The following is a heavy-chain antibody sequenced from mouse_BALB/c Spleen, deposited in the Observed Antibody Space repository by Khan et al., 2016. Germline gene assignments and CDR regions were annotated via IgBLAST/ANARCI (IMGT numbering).Heavy chain of an antibody. D-gene: IGHD1-1*01. Sequence: EVELVESGGGLVQPGGSLRLSCATSGFTFTDYYMSWVRQLPGKALVWLGFIRNQANGYTTEYSASVKGRFTISRANTPSILYLQMNTLRDEASATSYSARVDGSSAYAIDYRGKGTSVTITS. CDR1: GFTFTDYY. CDR2: IRNQANGYTT. V-gene: IGHV7-3*02. J-gene: IGHJ4*01. CDR3: ARVDGSSAYAIDY.